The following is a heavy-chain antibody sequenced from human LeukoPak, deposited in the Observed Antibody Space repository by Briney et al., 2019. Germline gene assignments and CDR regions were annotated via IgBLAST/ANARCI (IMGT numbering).Heavy chain of an antibody. D-gene: IGHD3-16*01. J-gene: IGHJ5*02. CDR1: GYTFTGYY. CDR3: AGGVLHGGGNWFDP. Sequence: AAVKVSCKTSGYTFTGYYMHWLRQAPGQGLEWMGRINPNSGGTYYAQKFRSRVTMTRDTSISTAYMELASLISDDTAVYYCAGGVLHGGGNWFDPWGQGTLVTVSS. V-gene: IGHV1-2*06. CDR2: INPNSGGT.